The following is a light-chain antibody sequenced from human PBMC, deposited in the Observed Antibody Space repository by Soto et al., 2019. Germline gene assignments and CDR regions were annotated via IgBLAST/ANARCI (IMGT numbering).Light chain of an antibody. CDR1: SGDVGGYNY. J-gene: IGLJ1*01. V-gene: IGLV2-8*01. Sequence: QSVLTQPPSASGSPGQSVTISCTGTSGDVGGYNYVSWYQQHPGKAPKLVIYEVTKRPSGVPDRFSGSKSGNTASLTVSGLQAEDEADYYCSSFTGASTIFGTGTKVTVL. CDR3: SSFTGASTI. CDR2: EVT.